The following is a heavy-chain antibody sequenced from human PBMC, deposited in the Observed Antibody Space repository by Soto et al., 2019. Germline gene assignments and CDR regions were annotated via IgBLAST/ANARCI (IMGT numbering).Heavy chain of an antibody. CDR1: GYTLTELS. V-gene: IGHV1-24*01. D-gene: IGHD2-2*01. CDR3: ATARIVVGPAGIPYYGTEV. Sequence: GASEKVSCKVSGYTLTELSMHWVRQAPGKGLEWMGGFVPEDGETIYAQKFQGRVTMTEDTYTDTAYMELSSLRSEDTAVYYCATARIVVGPAGIPYYGTEVWGQGNT. CDR2: FVPEDGET. J-gene: IGHJ6*01.